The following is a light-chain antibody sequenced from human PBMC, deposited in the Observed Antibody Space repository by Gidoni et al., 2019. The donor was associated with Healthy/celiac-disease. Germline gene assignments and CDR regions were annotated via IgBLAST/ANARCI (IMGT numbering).Light chain of an antibody. CDR2: AAS. J-gene: IGKJ3*01. CDR1: QGISSY. Sequence: AIRLTPSPSSFSASTGDRVTITCRASQGISSYLAWYQQKPGKAPKLLIYAASTLQSGVPSRFSGSGSGTDFTFTISCLQSEDFATYYCQQYYSYPFTFGPGTKVDIK. CDR3: QQYYSYPFT. V-gene: IGKV1-8*01.